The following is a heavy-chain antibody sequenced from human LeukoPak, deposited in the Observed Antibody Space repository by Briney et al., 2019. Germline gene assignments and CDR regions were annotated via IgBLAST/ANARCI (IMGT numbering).Heavy chain of an antibody. D-gene: IGHD1-14*01. Sequence: PGGSLRLSCAASGFTFSSYGMHWVRQAPGKRLEYVSSISGNGDSTYYANSVKGRFTVSRDNAKNSLYLQMNSLRAEDTAVYYCARGTQTASYGMDVWGQGTTVTVSS. CDR2: ISGNGDST. J-gene: IGHJ6*02. CDR3: ARGTQTASYGMDV. V-gene: IGHV3-64*01. CDR1: GFTFSSYG.